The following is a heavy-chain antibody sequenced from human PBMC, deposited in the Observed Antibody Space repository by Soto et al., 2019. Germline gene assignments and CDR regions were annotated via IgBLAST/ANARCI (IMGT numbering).Heavy chain of an antibody. CDR3: ERDPHSLDY. CDR1: GFTFSSYS. CDR2: IRGSGSPI. J-gene: IGHJ4*02. V-gene: IGHV3-48*02. D-gene: IGHD2-21*01. Sequence: EVRLVESGGGLVQPGGSLRLSCAASGFTFSSYSMNWVRQAPGKGLEWVSYIRGSGSPIYYADSVKGRFTISRDNDKNSLYLQMHSLRDEDTAVYYCERDPHSLDYWGQGTLVTVSS.